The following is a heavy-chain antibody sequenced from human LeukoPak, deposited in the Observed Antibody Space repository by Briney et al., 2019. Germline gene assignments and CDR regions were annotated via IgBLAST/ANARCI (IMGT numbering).Heavy chain of an antibody. J-gene: IGHJ4*02. CDR1: GLTFSTYW. CDR3: ARGDSVLKQFDY. CDR2: INTDGSST. Sequence: GGSLRLSCAASGLTFSTYWMHWARQAPGKGLVWVSRINTDGSSTTYADSVKSRFTISRDNARNTLYLQMNNLRAEDTAVYYCARGDSVLKQFDYWGQGTLVTVSS. V-gene: IGHV3-74*01. D-gene: IGHD5/OR15-5a*01.